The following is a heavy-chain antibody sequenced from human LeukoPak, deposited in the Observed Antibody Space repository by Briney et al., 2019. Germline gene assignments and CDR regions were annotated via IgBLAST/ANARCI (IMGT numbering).Heavy chain of an antibody. D-gene: IGHD6-19*01. Sequence: SETLSLTCAVSGYSISSGYYWGWIRQPPGKGLEWIGSIYHSGSTYYNPSLKSRVTISVDTSKNLFSLKLSSVTAADTAVYYCARTAVAGTEAVDNWRQGTLVTVSS. CDR3: ARTAVAGTEAVDN. CDR1: GYSISSGYY. V-gene: IGHV4-38-2*01. CDR2: IYHSGST. J-gene: IGHJ4*02.